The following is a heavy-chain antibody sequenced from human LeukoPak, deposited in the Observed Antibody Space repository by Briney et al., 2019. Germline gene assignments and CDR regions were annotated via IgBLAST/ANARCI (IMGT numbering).Heavy chain of an antibody. Sequence: SVKVSCKASGYTFTSYDVNWVRQAPGQGLEWMGGITPIFRTPNYAQKFQGRVTITAVESMSTAYMELSSLRSEDTAVYYCARGWLAETTVVTPYNYWGQGTLVTVSS. D-gene: IGHD2-21*02. CDR2: ITPIFRTP. V-gene: IGHV1-69*13. CDR3: ARGWLAETTVVTPYNY. J-gene: IGHJ4*02. CDR1: GYTFTSYD.